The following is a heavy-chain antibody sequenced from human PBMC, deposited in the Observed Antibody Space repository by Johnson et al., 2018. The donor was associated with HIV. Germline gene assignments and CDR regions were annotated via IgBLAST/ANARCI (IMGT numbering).Heavy chain of an antibody. D-gene: IGHD6-13*01. CDR3: ARHKGQQYDTFDI. J-gene: IGHJ3*02. Sequence: QEQLVESGGGVVQPGRSLRLSCAASGFTFSSYAMHWVRQAPGKGLEWVAVISYDGSNEYYAEFVKGRFTISRDNSKNTLYLQMNSLRAGDTAVYYCARHKGQQYDTFDIWDQGTMVTVSS. CDR2: ISYDGSNE. V-gene: IGHV3-30*04. CDR1: GFTFSSYA.